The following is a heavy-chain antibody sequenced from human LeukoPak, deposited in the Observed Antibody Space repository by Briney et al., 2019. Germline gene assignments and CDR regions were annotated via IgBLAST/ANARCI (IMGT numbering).Heavy chain of an antibody. CDR1: GFTFSSYS. D-gene: IGHD6-13*01. V-gene: IGHV3-21*01. CDR2: ISSSSSYI. J-gene: IGHJ5*02. Sequence: PGGSLRLSCAASGFTFSSYSMNWVSQAPGKGLEWVSSISSSSSYIYYADSVKDRFTISRDNAKNSLYLQMNSLRAEVTAVYYCARDMYSSSWYWFDPWGEGTLVTASS. CDR3: ARDMYSSSWYWFDP.